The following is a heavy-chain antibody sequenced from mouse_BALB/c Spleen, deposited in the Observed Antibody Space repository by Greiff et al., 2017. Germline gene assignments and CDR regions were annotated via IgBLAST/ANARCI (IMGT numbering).Heavy chain of an antibody. V-gene: IGHV1-20*02. CDR3: AGDYLTWFAY. CDR1: GYSFTGYF. D-gene: IGHD2-4*01. J-gene: IGHJ3*01. CDR2: INPYNGDT. Sequence: EVQLQQSGPELVKPGASVKISCKASGYSFTGYFMNWVMQSHGKSLEWIGRINPYNGDTFYNQKFKGKATLTVDKSSSTAHMELRSLASEDSAVYYCAGDYLTWFAYWGQGTLVTVSA.